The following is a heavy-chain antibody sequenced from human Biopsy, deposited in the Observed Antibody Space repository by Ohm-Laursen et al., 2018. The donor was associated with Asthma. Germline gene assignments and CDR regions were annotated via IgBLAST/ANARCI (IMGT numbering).Heavy chain of an antibody. D-gene: IGHD1-1*01. CDR2: FDIEDGEA. CDR1: GDTLTERS. Sequence: SVKVSCKVSGDTLTERSIHWVRQAPGKGLEWMGGFDIEDGEASYAQKFKGRVTLTEDPSTDTVYMEVSSLRSDDTAVYYCATDLWNPKKDYDYWGQGTLVTVSS. J-gene: IGHJ4*02. CDR3: ATDLWNPKKDYDY. V-gene: IGHV1-24*01.